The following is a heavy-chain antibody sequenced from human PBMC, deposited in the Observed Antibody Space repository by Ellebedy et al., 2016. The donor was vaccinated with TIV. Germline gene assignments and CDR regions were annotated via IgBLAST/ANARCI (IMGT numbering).Heavy chain of an antibody. Sequence: SQTLSLTCSISGDSVSSNSAAWNWIRQSPSRGLDWLGRTYYRSKWNIDYAVSVKSRITINADTSKNHISLQLNSVTPEDTAMYYCAGRGTAGTGFSYWGQGTLVTVSS. J-gene: IGHJ4*02. V-gene: IGHV6-1*01. CDR1: GDSVSSNSAA. CDR2: TYYRSKWNI. D-gene: IGHD3/OR15-3a*01. CDR3: AGRGTAGTGFSY.